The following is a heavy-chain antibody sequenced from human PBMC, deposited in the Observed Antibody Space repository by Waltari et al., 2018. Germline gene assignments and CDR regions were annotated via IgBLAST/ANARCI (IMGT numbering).Heavy chain of an antibody. CDR1: GFTFSSYA. CDR3: AKDRPYYYDSSGYSVDAFDI. D-gene: IGHD3-22*01. CDR2: ISGSGGST. Sequence: EVQLVESGGGLVQPGGSLRLSCAASGFTFSSYAMSWVRQAPGKGLGWVSAISGSGGSTYYADSVKGRFTISRDNSKNTLYLQMNSLRAEDTAVYYCAKDRPYYYDSSGYSVDAFDIWGQGTMVTVSS. J-gene: IGHJ3*02. V-gene: IGHV3-23*04.